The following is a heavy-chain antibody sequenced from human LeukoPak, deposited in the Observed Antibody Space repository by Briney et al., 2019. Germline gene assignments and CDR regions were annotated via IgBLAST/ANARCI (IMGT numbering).Heavy chain of an antibody. Sequence: GESLKISCKGSGYSFTSYWIGWVRQMPGKGLEWMGIIYPDDSDTRYSPSFQGQVTISADKSISTAYLQWSTLKSSDTAIYYCARSAKMYGSGSYYNYFDYWGQGTLVTVSS. CDR3: ARSAKMYGSGSYYNYFDY. CDR1: GYSFTSYW. V-gene: IGHV5-51*01. CDR2: IYPDDSDT. D-gene: IGHD3-10*01. J-gene: IGHJ4*02.